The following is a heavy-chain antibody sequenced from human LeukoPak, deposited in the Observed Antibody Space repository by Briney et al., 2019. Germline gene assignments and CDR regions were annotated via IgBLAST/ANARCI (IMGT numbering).Heavy chain of an antibody. CDR3: ARLIGAVEMATISAFDI. J-gene: IGHJ3*02. Sequence: GESLKISYKGSGYSFTSYWIGWVRQMPGKGLEWMGIIYPGDSDTRYSPSFQGQVTISADKSISTAYLQWSSLKASDTAMYYCARLIGAVEMATISAFDIWGQGTMVTVSS. V-gene: IGHV5-51*01. CDR2: IYPGDSDT. CDR1: GYSFTSYW. D-gene: IGHD5-24*01.